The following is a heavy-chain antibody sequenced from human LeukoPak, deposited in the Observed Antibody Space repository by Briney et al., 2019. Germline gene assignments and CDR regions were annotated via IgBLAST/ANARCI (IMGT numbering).Heavy chain of an antibody. CDR3: ATYRLSSGWYEYYFDY. V-gene: IGHV3-74*01. J-gene: IGHJ4*02. Sequence: GVSLRLSCAASGFAFSSYWLHWVRQAPGKGLVWVSRINTDGRITNYADSVKGRFTISRDNSKNTLYLQMNSLRAEDTAVYYCATYRLSSGWYEYYFDYWGQGTLVTVSS. D-gene: IGHD6-19*01. CDR1: GFAFSSYW. CDR2: INTDGRIT.